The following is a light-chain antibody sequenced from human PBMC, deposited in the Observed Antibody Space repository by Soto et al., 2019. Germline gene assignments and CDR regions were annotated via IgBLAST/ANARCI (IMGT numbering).Light chain of an antibody. V-gene: IGKV3-15*01. J-gene: IGKJ4*01. CDR1: QSVSSN. CDR2: GAS. Sequence: EIVMTQSPATLSVSPGERATLSCRASQSVSSNLAWYQQKPGQAPRLLIYGASTRATGIPARFSGSGSGTEFTLTISSLQSEDFAVYYCQQYNNRITFGRGTKVEIK. CDR3: QQYNNRIT.